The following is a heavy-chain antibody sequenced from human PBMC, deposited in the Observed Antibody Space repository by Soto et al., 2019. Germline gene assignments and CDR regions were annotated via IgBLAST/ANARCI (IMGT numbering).Heavy chain of an antibody. CDR3: AREGYCSSTSCSHDAFDI. V-gene: IGHV1-69*08. CDR2: IIPILGIA. D-gene: IGHD2-2*01. J-gene: IGHJ3*02. CDR1: GGTFSSYT. Sequence: QVQLVQSGAEVKKPGSSVKVSCKASGGTFSSYTISWVRQVPGQGLEWMGRIIPILGIANYAQKFQGRVTITADKSTSTAYMELSSLRSEDTAVYYCAREGYCSSTSCSHDAFDIWGHGTMVTVSS.